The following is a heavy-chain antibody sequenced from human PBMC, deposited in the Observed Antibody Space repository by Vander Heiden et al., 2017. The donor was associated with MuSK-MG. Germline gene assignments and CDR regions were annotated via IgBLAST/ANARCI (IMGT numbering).Heavy chain of an antibody. V-gene: IGHV4-38-2*02. Sequence: QVQLQASGTGLVKPSETLSLTYAVSGYSISSGYYWGWIRQPPGKWLAWIVSIYQSGSTYYNPSLRSLVTISVDTSKNHFSLKLSSVTAADTAVYYCARDYDSSGYTRYYFDYWGQGTLVTVSS. CDR3: ARDYDSSGYTRYYFDY. D-gene: IGHD3-22*01. J-gene: IGHJ4*02. CDR2: IYQSGST. CDR1: GYSISSGYY.